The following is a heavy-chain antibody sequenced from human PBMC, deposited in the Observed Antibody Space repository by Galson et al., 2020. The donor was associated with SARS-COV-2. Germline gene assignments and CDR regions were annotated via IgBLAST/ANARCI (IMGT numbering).Heavy chain of an antibody. V-gene: IGHV4-59*01. CDR2: IYHSGST. D-gene: IGHD5-18*01. CDR3: AREGYSYGSYYYYGMDV. Sequence: SETLSLTCTVSGGSISSYYWSWIRQPPGKGLAWIGYIYHSGSTNYNPSPTSRLTISVDTSKNQFSLKLSSVTAADTAVYYCAREGYSYGSYYYYGMDVWGQGTTVTVSS. CDR1: GGSISSYY. J-gene: IGHJ6*02.